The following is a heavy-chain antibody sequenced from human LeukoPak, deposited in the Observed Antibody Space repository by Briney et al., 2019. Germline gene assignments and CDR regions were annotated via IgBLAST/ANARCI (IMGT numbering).Heavy chain of an antibody. CDR1: GGTFSSYA. V-gene: IGHV1-69*06. CDR2: IIPIFGTA. J-gene: IGHJ6*02. CDR3: ARALASSWYNEPYYYYGMDV. Sequence: SVKVSCKASGGTFSSYAISWVRQAPGQGLEWMGGIIPIFGTANYAQKFQGRVTITADKSTSTAYMELSSLRSEDTAVYYCARALASSWYNEPYYYYGMDVWGQGTTVTVSS. D-gene: IGHD6-13*01.